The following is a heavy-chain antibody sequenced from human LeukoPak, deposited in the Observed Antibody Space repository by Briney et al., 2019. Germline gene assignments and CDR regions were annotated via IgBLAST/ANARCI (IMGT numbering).Heavy chain of an antibody. Sequence: GGSLRLSCAASGFTFSSHGMNWVRQAPGKGLEWVAIISPDRSEEYSADSVKGRFTISRDNSKNTLYLQMNSLRAEDTAVYYCAKARSTYCSGSACYSTGFEVWGQGTMVTVSS. D-gene: IGHD2-15*01. V-gene: IGHV3-30*18. CDR3: AKARSTYCSGSACYSTGFEV. CDR1: GFTFSSHG. CDR2: ISPDRSEE. J-gene: IGHJ3*01.